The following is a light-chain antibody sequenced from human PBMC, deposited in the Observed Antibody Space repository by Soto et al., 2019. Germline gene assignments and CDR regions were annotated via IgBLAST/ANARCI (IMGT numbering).Light chain of an antibody. Sequence: QSVVTQPASVSGSPGQSITISCTGTSSDVGDYNYVSWYQHHPDKAPKLIIYEVRNRPSGVSNRFSGAKSGNTASLTISGLQAEDEADYYCSSYRTGSAFYVFGSGTKLTVL. CDR2: EVR. J-gene: IGLJ1*01. CDR1: SSDVGDYNY. V-gene: IGLV2-14*01. CDR3: SSYRTGSAFYV.